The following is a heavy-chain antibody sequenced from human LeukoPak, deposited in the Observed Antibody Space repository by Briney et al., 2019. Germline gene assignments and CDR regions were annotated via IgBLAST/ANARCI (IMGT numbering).Heavy chain of an antibody. J-gene: IGHJ6*02. Sequence: ASVKVSCKASGYTFTSYGISWVRQAPGQGLEWMGWISAYNGNTNYAQKLQGRATMTTDTSTSTAYMELRSLRSDDTAVYYCARGGRIQLWLREPLLPVTDVWGQGTTVTVSS. CDR1: GYTFTSYG. D-gene: IGHD5-18*01. CDR2: ISAYNGNT. CDR3: ARGGRIQLWLREPLLPVTDV. V-gene: IGHV1-18*01.